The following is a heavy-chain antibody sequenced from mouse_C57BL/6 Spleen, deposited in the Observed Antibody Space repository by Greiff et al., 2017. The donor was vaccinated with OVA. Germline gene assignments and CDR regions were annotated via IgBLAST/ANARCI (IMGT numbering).Heavy chain of an antibody. Sequence: QVQLKQPGAELVKPGASVKLSCKASGYTFTSYWMQWVKQRPGQGLEWIGEIDPSDSYTNYNQKFKGKATLTVDTSSSTAYMQLSSLTSEDSAVYYCARWGKVDYWGQGTTLTVSS. V-gene: IGHV1-50*01. CDR1: GYTFTSYW. CDR2: IDPSDSYT. J-gene: IGHJ2*01. CDR3: ARWGKVDY. D-gene: IGHD2-1*01.